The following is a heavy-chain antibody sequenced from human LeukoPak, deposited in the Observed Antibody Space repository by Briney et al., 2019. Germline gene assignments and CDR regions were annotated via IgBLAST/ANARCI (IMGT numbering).Heavy chain of an antibody. CDR3: ARIGYYDSSGYSTTHGY. D-gene: IGHD3-22*01. CDR2: ISYDGSNK. CDR1: GFIFSDYT. V-gene: IGHV3-30*04. J-gene: IGHJ4*02. Sequence: GGSLGLSCAASGFIFSDYTMMWVRRAPGKGLEWVAVISYDGSNKYYADSVKGRFTISRDNSKNTLYLQMDSLRAEDTAVYYCARIGYYDSSGYSTTHGYWGQGTLVTVSS.